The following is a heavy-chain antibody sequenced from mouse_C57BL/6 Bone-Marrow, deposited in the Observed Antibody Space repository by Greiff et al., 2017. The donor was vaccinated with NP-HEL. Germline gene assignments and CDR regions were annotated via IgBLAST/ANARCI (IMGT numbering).Heavy chain of an antibody. D-gene: IGHD2-5*01. CDR2: IRSKSNNYAT. CDR1: GFSFNTYA. V-gene: IGHV10-1*01. CDR3: VRHDYSNYVGYFDV. J-gene: IGHJ1*03. Sequence: EVQLQESGGGLVQPKGSLKLSCAASGFSFNTYAMNWVRQAPGKGLEWVARIRSKSNNYATYYADSVKDRFTISRDDSESMLYLQMNNLKTEDTAMYYCVRHDYSNYVGYFDVWGTGTTVTVSS.